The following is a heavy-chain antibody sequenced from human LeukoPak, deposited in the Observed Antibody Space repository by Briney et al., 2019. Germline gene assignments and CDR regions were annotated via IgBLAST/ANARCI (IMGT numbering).Heavy chain of an antibody. D-gene: IGHD4-17*01. Sequence: GGSLRLSCAASGFTFSRYTMNWVRQAPGKGLEWVSGISWNSGSIGYADSVKGRFTISRDNAKNSLYLQMNSLRAEDMALYYCAKVQTTVTTRGAFDIWGQGTMVTVSS. V-gene: IGHV3-9*03. CDR2: ISWNSGSI. CDR3: AKVQTTVTTRGAFDI. J-gene: IGHJ3*02. CDR1: GFTFSRYT.